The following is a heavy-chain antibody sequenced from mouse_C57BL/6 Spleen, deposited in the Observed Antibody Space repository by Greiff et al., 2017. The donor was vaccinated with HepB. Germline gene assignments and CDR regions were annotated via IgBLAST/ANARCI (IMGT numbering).Heavy chain of an antibody. V-gene: IGHV1-26*01. J-gene: IGHJ4*01. CDR1: GYTFTDYY. Sequence: EVQLQQSGPELVKPGASVKISCKASGYTFTDYYMNWVKQSHGKSLEWIGDINPNNGGTSYNQKFKGKATFTVDKSSSTAYMELRSLTSEDSAVYYCARGIYYGNDDAMDYWGQGTSVTVSS. CDR3: ARGIYYGNDDAMDY. D-gene: IGHD2-2*01. CDR2: INPNNGGT.